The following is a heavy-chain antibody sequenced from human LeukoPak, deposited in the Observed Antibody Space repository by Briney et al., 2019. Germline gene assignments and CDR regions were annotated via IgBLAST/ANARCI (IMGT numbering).Heavy chain of an antibody. CDR3: ARALYYYDSSGYYYYFDY. CDR1: GGSISSYY. CDR2: IYYSGST. D-gene: IGHD3-22*01. J-gene: IGHJ4*02. Sequence: PSETLSLTCTVSGGSISSYYWGWIRQPPGKGLEWIGYIYYSGSTNYNPSLKSRVTISVDTSKNQFPLKPSSVTAADPAVYYCARALYYYDSSGYYYYFDYWGQGTLVTVSS. V-gene: IGHV4-59*01.